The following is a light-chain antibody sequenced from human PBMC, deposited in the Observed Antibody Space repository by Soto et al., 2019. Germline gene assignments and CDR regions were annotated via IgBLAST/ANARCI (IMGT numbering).Light chain of an antibody. CDR1: QIVDGSQ. J-gene: IGKJ5*01. Sequence: EIVLTQSPGTLPLSPGERAALSCRASQIVDGSQLAWYQHKPGQAPRLLMYGVSSRATGIPDRFTGSGSGADFTLTISRLEPEDFAVYYCQVYGPSPPITFGQGTRLEIK. V-gene: IGKV3-20*01. CDR2: GVS. CDR3: QVYGPSPPIT.